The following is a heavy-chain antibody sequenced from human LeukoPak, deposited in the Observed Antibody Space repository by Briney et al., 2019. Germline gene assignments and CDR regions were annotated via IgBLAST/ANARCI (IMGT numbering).Heavy chain of an antibody. J-gene: IGHJ5*02. Sequence: ASVKVSCKASGYTFTSYGISWVRQAPGQGLEWMGWISAYNGNTNYAQKLQGRVTMTTDTSTSTAYMELRSLGSDDTAVYYCARARACSSTSCYKGWFDPWGQGTLVTVSS. D-gene: IGHD2-2*02. CDR1: GYTFTSYG. CDR3: ARARACSSTSCYKGWFDP. V-gene: IGHV1-18*01. CDR2: ISAYNGNT.